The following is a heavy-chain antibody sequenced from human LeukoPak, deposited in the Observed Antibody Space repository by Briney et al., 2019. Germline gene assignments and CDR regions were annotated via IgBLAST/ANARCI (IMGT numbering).Heavy chain of an antibody. Sequence: GESLKISCKGSGYSFTSYWIGWVRQMPGKGLQWMGIIYPGDSVTRYSPSFQGQVTISADKSISTAYLQWSSLKASDTAMYYCARHLGTTRYYFDYWGQGTLVTVSS. J-gene: IGHJ4*02. V-gene: IGHV5-51*01. CDR3: ARHLGTTRYYFDY. D-gene: IGHD4-17*01. CDR1: GYSFTSYW. CDR2: IYPGDSVT.